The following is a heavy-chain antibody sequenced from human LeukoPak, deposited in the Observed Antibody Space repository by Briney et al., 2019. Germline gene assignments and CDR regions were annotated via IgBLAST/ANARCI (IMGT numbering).Heavy chain of an antibody. D-gene: IGHD3-10*01. J-gene: IGHJ6*04. CDR3: ARGGWFGESTMDV. CDR2: IYYSGST. Sequence: SETLSLTCTVAGGSINNDHYYWGWIRQPPGKGLEWIGSIYYSGSTHYNPSLKSRVTISVDTTKNQFSLKLSSVTAADTAVYYCARGGWFGESTMDVWGKGTTVTVSS. V-gene: IGHV4-39*01. CDR1: GGSINNDHYY.